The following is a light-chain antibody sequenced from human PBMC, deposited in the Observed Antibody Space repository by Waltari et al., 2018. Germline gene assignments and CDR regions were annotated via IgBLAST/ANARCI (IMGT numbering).Light chain of an antibody. CDR2: DAS. Sequence: DIQMTQSPSTLSASIGDRVTITCRASQSISGWLAWYQQKPGKAPKLMIYDASSLESGVPSRFSGSGYGTEFTLTISSLQSEDFAVYYCQQYDNWPLTFGQGTRLDIK. J-gene: IGKJ5*01. CDR3: QQYDNWPLT. CDR1: QSISGW. V-gene: IGKV1-5*01.